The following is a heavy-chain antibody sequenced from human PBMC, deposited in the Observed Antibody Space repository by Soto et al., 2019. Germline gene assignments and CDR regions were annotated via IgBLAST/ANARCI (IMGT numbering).Heavy chain of an antibody. CDR1: GGTFSTYA. Sequence: QVQLVQSGAEVKKPESSVKVSCKAPGGTFSTYAIGWVRQAPGQGLEWMGGIIPMFGTANYAQRFQDRVTMTADESTNTVYMELSSLRSEDTAVYFCASGIQLWLRRINNGYSGWGQGTLVTVSS. J-gene: IGHJ4*02. D-gene: IGHD5-18*01. V-gene: IGHV1-69*12. CDR2: IIPMFGTA. CDR3: ASGIQLWLRRINNGYSG.